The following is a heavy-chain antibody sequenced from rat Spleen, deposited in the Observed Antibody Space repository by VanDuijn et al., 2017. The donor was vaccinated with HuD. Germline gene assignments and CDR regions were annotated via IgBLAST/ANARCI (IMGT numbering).Heavy chain of an antibody. Sequence: EVQLVESGGGLVQPGRSLKLSCVASGFTFNNYWMTWIRQAPGKGLEWVATISYDGSTTYYRDSVKGRFTISRDNAKSTLYLQMDSLRSEDTATYYCTRRKVAYYFDYWGQGVMVTVSS. D-gene: IGHD1-1*01. J-gene: IGHJ2*01. CDR2: ISYDGSTT. CDR3: TRRKVAYYFDY. CDR1: GFTFNNYW. V-gene: IGHV5-31*01.